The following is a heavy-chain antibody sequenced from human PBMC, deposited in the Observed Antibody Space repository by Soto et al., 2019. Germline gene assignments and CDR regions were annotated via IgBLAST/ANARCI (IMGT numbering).Heavy chain of an antibody. V-gene: IGHV4-39*01. CDR1: GGSISSSYYY. CDR2: IFFSGST. Sequence: SETLSLTCTVSGGSISSSYYYWGWIRQPPGKGLEWIGSIFFSGSTYYNPSLKSRVTISVDTSKNQFSLKLTSLTAADTGVYYCAHLGELSLSGNYFDSWGQGTLVTVSS. J-gene: IGHJ4*02. CDR3: AHLGELSLSGNYFDS. D-gene: IGHD3-16*02.